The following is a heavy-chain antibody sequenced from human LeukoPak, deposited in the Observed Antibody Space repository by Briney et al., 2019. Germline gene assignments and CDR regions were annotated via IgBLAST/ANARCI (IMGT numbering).Heavy chain of an antibody. Sequence: SETLSLTCTVSGGSISSSSYYWGWIRQPPGKGLEWIGSIYYSGSTYYNPSLKSRVTISVDTSKNQFSLKLSSVTAADTAEYYCARQDGSGYYPFDHWGQGTLVTVSS. CDR3: ARQDGSGYYPFDH. V-gene: IGHV4-39*01. J-gene: IGHJ4*02. CDR1: GGSISSSSYY. CDR2: IYYSGST. D-gene: IGHD3-22*01.